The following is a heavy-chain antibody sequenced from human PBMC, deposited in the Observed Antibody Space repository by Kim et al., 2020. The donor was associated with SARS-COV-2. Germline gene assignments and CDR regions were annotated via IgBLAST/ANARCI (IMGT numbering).Heavy chain of an antibody. D-gene: IGHD6-13*01. CDR3: TTDPELAQDNWFDP. V-gene: IGHV3-15*01. J-gene: IGHJ5*02. Sequence: AAPVKGRFTISREDSKNTLNLQMNSLKTEDTAVYYCTTDPELAQDNWFDPWGQGTLVTVSS.